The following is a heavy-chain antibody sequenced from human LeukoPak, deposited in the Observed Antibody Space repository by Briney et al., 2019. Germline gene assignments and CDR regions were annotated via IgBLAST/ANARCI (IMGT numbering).Heavy chain of an antibody. D-gene: IGHD4-11*01. CDR3: ATLQFDYSNSDY. CDR1: GYTFTDYY. CDR2: VDPEDGET. Sequence: GASVKVSCKASGYTFTDYYMHWVQQAPGKGLEWMGRVDPEDGETIYAEKFQGRVTITADTSTDTAYMELSSLRSEDTAVYYCATLQFDYSNSDYWGQGTLVTVSS. V-gene: IGHV1-69-2*01. J-gene: IGHJ4*02.